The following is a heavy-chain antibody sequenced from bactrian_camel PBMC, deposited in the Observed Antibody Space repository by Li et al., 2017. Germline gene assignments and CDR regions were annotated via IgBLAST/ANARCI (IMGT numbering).Heavy chain of an antibody. J-gene: IGHJ4*01. CDR1: GFDFSSNY. D-gene: IGHD7*01. CDR2: RYSAGDG. Sequence: DVQLVESGGGLVQPGGSLRLSCATSGFDFSSNYMSWVRQAPGKGLEWVATRYSAGDGYYADSVKGRFTISQDSPKNTMYLQMDNLKPEDTAVYYCVADQDPFGRRAADDVCAALPAYRYSGQGTQVTVS. V-gene: IGHV3S10*01. CDR3: VADQDPFGRRAADDVCAALPAYRY.